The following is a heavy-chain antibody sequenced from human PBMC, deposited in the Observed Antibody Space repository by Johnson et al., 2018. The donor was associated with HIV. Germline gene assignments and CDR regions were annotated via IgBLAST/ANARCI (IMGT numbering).Heavy chain of an antibody. CDR1: GFTFSSYW. Sequence: VQLVESGGGVVQPGGSLRLSCAASGFTFSSYWMSWVRQAPGKGLEWVANIRQDGSEKYYVDSVKGRFTISRDNAKNTLYLQMNSLRAEDTVVYYCARDLDWWRQAGAFAICGGGTMVTVSS. V-gene: IGHV3-7*05. J-gene: IGHJ3*02. CDR3: ARDLDWWRQAGAFAI. CDR2: IRQDGSEK. D-gene: IGHD3-9*01.